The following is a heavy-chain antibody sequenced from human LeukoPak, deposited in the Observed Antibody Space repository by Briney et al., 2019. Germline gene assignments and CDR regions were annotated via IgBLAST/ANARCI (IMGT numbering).Heavy chain of an antibody. CDR3: ARVGLGQQPAFDY. CDR1: GGSISSGGYY. D-gene: IGHD3-22*01. CDR2: IYYSGST. Sequence: IPSETLSLTCTVSGGSISSGGYYWSWIRQPPGKGLEWIGYIYYSGSTYYNPSLKSRVTISVDTSKNQFSLKLSSVTAADTAVYYCARVGLGQQPAFDYWGQGTLVTVSS. V-gene: IGHV4-30-4*01. J-gene: IGHJ4*02.